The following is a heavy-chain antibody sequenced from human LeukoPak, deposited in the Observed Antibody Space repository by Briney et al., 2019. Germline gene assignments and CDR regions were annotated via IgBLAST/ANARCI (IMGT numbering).Heavy chain of an antibody. CDR1: NDSISSGDYY. V-gene: IGHV4-30-4*01. Sequence: SETLSLTCTVSNDSISSGDYYWNWIRQPPGKGLEWIGYIFHRGGTSYNPSLKSRILFSVDTSQNQFSLKLNSVTAADTAVYYCARDLGTGGGSYYFDYWGQGTLVTVSS. D-gene: IGHD7-27*01. J-gene: IGHJ4*02. CDR2: IFHRGGT. CDR3: ARDLGTGGGSYYFDY.